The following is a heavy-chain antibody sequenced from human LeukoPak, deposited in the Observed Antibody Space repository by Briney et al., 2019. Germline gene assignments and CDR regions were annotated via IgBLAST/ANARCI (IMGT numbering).Heavy chain of an antibody. CDR3: ARVLAGFPDAFDI. CDR1: GFTFSSYA. V-gene: IGHV3-64*01. J-gene: IGHJ3*02. Sequence: GGSLRLSCAASGFTFSSYAMHWVRQAPGKGLEYVSAISSNGGSTYYANSVKGRFTISRDNSKNTLYLQMGSLRAEDMAVYYCARVLAGFPDAFDIWGQGTMVTVSS. CDR2: ISSNGGST.